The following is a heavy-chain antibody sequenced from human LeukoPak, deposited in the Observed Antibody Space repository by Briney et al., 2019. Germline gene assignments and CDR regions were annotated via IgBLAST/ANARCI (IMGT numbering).Heavy chain of an antibody. V-gene: IGHV1-2*02. CDR1: GYTFTGYN. D-gene: IGHD6-13*01. Sequence: ASVKVSCKASGYTFTGYNMYWVRQAPGQGLEWMGWINPNSGGTNYAQKFQGRVTMTRDTSISTVYMELSRLRSDDTAVYYCARASYSSSQDVSYWGQGTLVTVSS. CDR3: ARASYSSSQDVSY. J-gene: IGHJ4*02. CDR2: INPNSGGT.